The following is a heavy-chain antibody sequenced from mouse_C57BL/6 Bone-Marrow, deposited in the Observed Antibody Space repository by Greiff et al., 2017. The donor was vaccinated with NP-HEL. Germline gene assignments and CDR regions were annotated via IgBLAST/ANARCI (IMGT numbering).Heavy chain of an antibody. Sequence: VHVKQSGAELVRPGASVKLSCTASGFNIKDDYMHWVKQRPEQGLEWIGWIDPENGDTEYASKFQGKATITADTSSNTAYLQLSSLTSEDTAVYYCTTTFYGYEGYFDYWGQGTTLTVSS. CDR1: GFNIKDDY. D-gene: IGHD2-9*01. CDR2: IDPENGDT. J-gene: IGHJ2*01. CDR3: TTTFYGYEGYFDY. V-gene: IGHV14-4*01.